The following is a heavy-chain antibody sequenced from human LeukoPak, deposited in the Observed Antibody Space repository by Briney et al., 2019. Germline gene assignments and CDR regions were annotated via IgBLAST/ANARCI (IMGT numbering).Heavy chain of an antibody. CDR2: INPNSGDT. V-gene: IGHV1-2*06. J-gene: IGHJ4*02. Sequence: ASVKVSCKTSGYRLIGYYLNWVRQVPGQGLECRAQINPNSGDTDHAQRFQGRVTMTRDTSINTAYMELRRLRSDDSAIYYCARVISGYRSGKFDYWGQGTLVTVSS. D-gene: IGHD5-18*01. CDR1: GYRLIGYY. CDR3: ARVISGYRSGKFDY.